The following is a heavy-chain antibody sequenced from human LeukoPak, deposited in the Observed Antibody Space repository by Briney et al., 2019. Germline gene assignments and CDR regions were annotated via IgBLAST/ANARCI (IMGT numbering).Heavy chain of an antibody. Sequence: ASVKVSCEAFGYTFTSYDINWVRQAPGPGHEWMGCMYRSSSNTGYAETVKGRVTITRDTAINTAYMELSSLRSEDTAVYYCARGYYDILTGEDDAFDIWGQGTMVTVSS. V-gene: IGHV1-8*01. CDR2: MYRSSSNT. J-gene: IGHJ3*02. D-gene: IGHD3-9*01. CDR1: GYTFTSYD. CDR3: ARGYYDILTGEDDAFDI.